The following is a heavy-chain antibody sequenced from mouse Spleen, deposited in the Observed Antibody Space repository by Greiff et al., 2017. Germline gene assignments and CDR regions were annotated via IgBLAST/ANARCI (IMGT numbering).Heavy chain of an antibody. D-gene: IGHD1-1*01. CDR2: IDPSDSYA. V-gene: IGHV1-59*01. CDR1: GYTFTSYW. Sequence: QVTLKESGAELVRPGTSVKMSCKASGYTFTSYWMHWVKQRPGQGLEWIGVIDPSDSYANYNQKFKGKATLTVDTSSSTAYMQLSSLTSEDSAVYYCARSDPFYYYDGSDYWGQGSTLPVSS. CDR3: ARSDPFYYYDGSDY. J-gene: IGHJ2*01.